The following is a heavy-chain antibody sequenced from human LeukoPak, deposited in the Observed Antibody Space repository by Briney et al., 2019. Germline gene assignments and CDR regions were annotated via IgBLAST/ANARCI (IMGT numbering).Heavy chain of an antibody. CDR2: ISAISGNT. Sequence: SETLSLTCAASGDSVSGSYWSWIRQPPGKGLEWIGYISAISGNTNYNPSLKGRVTISVDTSKNQFSLKLSSVTAADTAVYYCARQTYSSSSGWVDPWGPGTLVTVSS. CDR1: GDSVSGSY. J-gene: IGHJ5*02. V-gene: IGHV4-4*09. CDR3: ARQTYSSSSGWVDP. D-gene: IGHD6-6*01.